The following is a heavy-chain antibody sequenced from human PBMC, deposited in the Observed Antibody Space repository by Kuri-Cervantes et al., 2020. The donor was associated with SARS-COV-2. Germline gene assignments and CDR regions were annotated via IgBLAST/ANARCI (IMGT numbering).Heavy chain of an antibody. J-gene: IGHJ4*02. Sequence: GGSLRLSCAASGFNFSRTDMHWVRQAPGKGLEWVAVISFDGSNKYYGDSVKGRFTISRDNSKDMLYLQMDSLRADDTAVYYCAREKLYSGSHIDYWGQGTLVTVSS. V-gene: IGHV3-30-3*01. CDR2: ISFDGSNK. D-gene: IGHD1-26*01. CDR1: GFNFSRTD. CDR3: AREKLYSGSHIDY.